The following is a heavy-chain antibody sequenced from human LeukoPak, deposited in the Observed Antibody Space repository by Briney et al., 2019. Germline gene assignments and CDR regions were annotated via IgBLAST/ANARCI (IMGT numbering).Heavy chain of an antibody. CDR1: GFTFSSYG. J-gene: IGHJ4*02. V-gene: IGHV3-33*01. CDR3: ARDKRISIFGVITFPDY. CDR2: IWFDGSNT. D-gene: IGHD3-3*01. Sequence: PGGSLRLSCAASGFTFSSYGMNWVRQVPGKGLEWVAVIWFDGSNTYYADSVKGRFTISRDNSKNTLYLQMNNLRADDTAVYYCARDKRISIFGVITFPDYWGQGTLVTVSS.